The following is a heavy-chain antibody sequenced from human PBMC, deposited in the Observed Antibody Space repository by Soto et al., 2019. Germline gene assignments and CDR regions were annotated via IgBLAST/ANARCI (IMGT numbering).Heavy chain of an antibody. Sequence: SETLSLTCTVSGDSMSSFTYWTWVRQPPGKGLERIGEIYQSGSTNYNPSLKSRVTISADKSNNQFSLRLSSVTAADTAVYYCERRLNTAMEPWHFDPWGQGTLVPVYS. D-gene: IGHD1-1*01. CDR3: ERRLNTAMEPWHFDP. CDR2: IYQSGST. J-gene: IGHJ5*02. CDR1: GDSMSSFTY. V-gene: IGHV4-4*02.